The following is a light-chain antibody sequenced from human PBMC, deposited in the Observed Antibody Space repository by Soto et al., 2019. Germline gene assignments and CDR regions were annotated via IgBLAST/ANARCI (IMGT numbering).Light chain of an antibody. CDR1: QGISNY. J-gene: IGKJ4*01. V-gene: IGKV1-27*01. Sequence: DIQITQAPISLSSSLLDRVTITCRASQGISNYLAWDQQKPGKVPKLLIYVAATLQSGVPSRFSGSGSGTDFTLTISSLQPEDVATYYCQKYNSVPLTFGGGTKVDI. CDR2: VAA. CDR3: QKYNSVPLT.